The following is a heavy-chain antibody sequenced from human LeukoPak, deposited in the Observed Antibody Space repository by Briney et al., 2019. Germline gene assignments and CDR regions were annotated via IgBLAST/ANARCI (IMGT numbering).Heavy chain of an antibody. CDR3: ARVPMVRGVLSAFDI. CDR2: IYYSGST. CDR1: GGSISSYY. V-gene: IGHV4-59*01. Sequence: PSETLSLTCTVSGGSISSYYWSWIRQPPGKGLEWIGYIYYSGSTNYNPSLKSRVTISVDTSKNQFSLKLSSVTAADTAVYYCARVPMVRGVLSAFDIWGQGTMVTVSS. D-gene: IGHD3-10*01. J-gene: IGHJ3*02.